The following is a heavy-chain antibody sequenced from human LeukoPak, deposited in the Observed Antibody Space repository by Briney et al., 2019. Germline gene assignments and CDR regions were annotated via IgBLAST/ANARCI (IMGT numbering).Heavy chain of an antibody. J-gene: IGHJ5*02. D-gene: IGHD3-22*01. Sequence: SETLSLTCTVSGGSISSYYWSWIRQPPGKGLEWIGHVYYSGSTKYNPTLQNRVTISVDTSKSHFSLKLTSVTTADTAIYYCARVIAAPNWLDPWGQGILVSVSS. CDR1: GGSISSYY. V-gene: IGHV4-59*01. CDR3: ARVIAAPNWLDP. CDR2: VYYSGST.